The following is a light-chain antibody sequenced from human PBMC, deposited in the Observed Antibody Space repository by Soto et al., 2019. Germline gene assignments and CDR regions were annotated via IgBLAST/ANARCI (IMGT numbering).Light chain of an antibody. CDR1: QSLVYSDGNTY. Sequence: DVVMTQSPLSLPVILGQPASISCRSSQSLVYSDGNTYLSWFQQRPGQSPRRLIYKVSKRDSVVPDTFSGSGSDTNFTLENSGVEAEDVGVDYCVQGSRWPPVFGPGTRVDI. CDR2: KVS. CDR3: VQGSRWPPV. J-gene: IGKJ3*01. V-gene: IGKV2-30*01.